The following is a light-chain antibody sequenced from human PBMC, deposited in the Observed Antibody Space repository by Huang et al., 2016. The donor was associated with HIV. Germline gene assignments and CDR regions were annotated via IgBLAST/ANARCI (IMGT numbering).Light chain of an antibody. V-gene: IGKV3-15*01. CDR1: RSVSTN. CDR3: HQYNNWLLS. CDR2: GSS. Sequence: EIVMTQSPATLSVSPGQRVTLSCRANRSVSTNLAWYQQRHGQAPRLLIYGSSTRAPGIPSRFSGSWSGTEFSRTISSLQSEDFALYYCHQYNNWLLSFGGGTRV. J-gene: IGKJ4*01.